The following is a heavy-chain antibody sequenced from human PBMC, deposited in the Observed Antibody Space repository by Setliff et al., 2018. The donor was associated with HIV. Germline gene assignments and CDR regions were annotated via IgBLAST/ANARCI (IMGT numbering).Heavy chain of an antibody. J-gene: IGHJ5*02. D-gene: IGHD2-2*01. V-gene: IGHV1-2*02. Sequence: GASVKVSCKASGYTFIDYYIHWVRQAPGRGLEWMGWINTDNGITEYAENFQGRVAMTRDTSMSTAYMELNRLTFDDTAVYYCARDPYGTSDNPYDPWGQGTLVTVSS. CDR1: GYTFIDYY. CDR2: INTDNGIT. CDR3: ARDPYGTSDNPYDP.